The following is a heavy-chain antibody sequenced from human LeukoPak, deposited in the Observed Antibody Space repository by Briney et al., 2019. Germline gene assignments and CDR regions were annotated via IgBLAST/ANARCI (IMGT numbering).Heavy chain of an antibody. CDR2: ISGSGGST. CDR3: AKGSSSGWHYNWFDP. D-gene: IGHD6-19*01. CDR1: GFTFSSYA. V-gene: IGHV3-23*01. Sequence: PGGSLRLSCAASGFTFSSYAMSWVRQAPGKGLEWVSAISGSGGSTYYADSVKGRFTISRDNPKNTLYLQMNSLRAEDTAAYYCAKGSSSGWHYNWFDPWGQGTLVTVSS. J-gene: IGHJ5*02.